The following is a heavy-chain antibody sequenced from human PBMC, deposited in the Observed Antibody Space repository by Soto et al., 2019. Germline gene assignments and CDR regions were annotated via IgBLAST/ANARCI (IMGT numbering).Heavy chain of an antibody. CDR1: GFPFWTYS. Sequence: VKLLESGGGLVQPGGSMRLSCEASGFPFWTYSMSWVRQAPRKGLEWVAVISHDGSNAYYADAVNGRFTISRDNAKNTVYLQMNSLRAEDTAVYYCAKQGIEVAGTDYFDYWGQGALVTVAS. CDR3: AKQGIEVAGTDYFDY. CDR2: ISHDGSNA. D-gene: IGHD6-19*01. V-gene: IGHV3-30*18. J-gene: IGHJ4*02.